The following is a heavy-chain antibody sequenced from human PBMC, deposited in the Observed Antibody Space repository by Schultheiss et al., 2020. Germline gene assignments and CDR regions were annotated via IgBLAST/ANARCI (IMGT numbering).Heavy chain of an antibody. Sequence: GGSLRLSCVTSGFTFSKHAMTWVRQPPGKGLEWVTCTTDSGDSTNYVDSVRGRFTLSRDNSKNTLHLQMNNLRVEDTAVYYCAKASRPKPKIVVVVAALKNDGIDFWGQGTQVTVSS. D-gene: IGHD2-15*01. V-gene: IGHV3-23*01. CDR1: GFTFSKHA. CDR2: TTDSGDST. CDR3: AKASRPKPKIVVVVAALKNDGIDF. J-gene: IGHJ4*02.